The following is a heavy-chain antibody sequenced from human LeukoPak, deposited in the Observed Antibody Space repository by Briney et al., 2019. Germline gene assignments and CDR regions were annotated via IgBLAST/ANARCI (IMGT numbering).Heavy chain of an antibody. CDR3: ARGRVVSGYAFDY. CDR2: INPNSGGT. D-gene: IGHD3-22*01. CDR1: GYTFTGYY. J-gene: IGHJ4*02. Sequence: ASVKVSCKASGYTFTGYYMHWVRQAPGQGLEWMGWINPNSGGTNYAQKFQGRVTMTRDTSTSTAYMELSRLRSDDTAVYYCARGRVVSGYAFDYWGQGTLVTVSS. V-gene: IGHV1-2*02.